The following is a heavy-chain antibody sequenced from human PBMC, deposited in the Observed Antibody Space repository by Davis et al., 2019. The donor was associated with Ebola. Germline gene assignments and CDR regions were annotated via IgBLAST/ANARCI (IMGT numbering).Heavy chain of an antibody. J-gene: IGHJ6*02. CDR3: AKVPGYCSGGACFSFGYYHGMDV. V-gene: IGHV3-30*18. CDR1: GFTFSSFG. CDR2: ISNDGTKK. D-gene: IGHD2-15*01. Sequence: PGGSLRLSCAASGFTFSSFGIHWVRQAPGKGLEWVAVISNDGTKKFFADSVKGRFTISRDNSKNTVYLQMNSLSAEDTAVYYCAKVPGYCSGGACFSFGYYHGMDVWGQGTTVTVSS.